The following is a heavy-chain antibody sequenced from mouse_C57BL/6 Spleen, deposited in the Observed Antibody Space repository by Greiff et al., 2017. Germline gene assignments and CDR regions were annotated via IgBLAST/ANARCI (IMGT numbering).Heavy chain of an antibody. CDR1: GFTFSSYG. CDR3: ARHDYYGSSYEWYFDV. J-gene: IGHJ1*03. D-gene: IGHD1-1*01. Sequence: EVMLVESGGDLVKPGGSLKLSCAASGFTFSSYGMSWVRQTPDKRLEWVATISSGGSYTYYPDSVKGRFTISRDNAKNTLYLQMSSLKSEDTAMYYGARHDYYGSSYEWYFDVWGTGTTVTVSS. V-gene: IGHV5-6*01. CDR2: ISSGGSYT.